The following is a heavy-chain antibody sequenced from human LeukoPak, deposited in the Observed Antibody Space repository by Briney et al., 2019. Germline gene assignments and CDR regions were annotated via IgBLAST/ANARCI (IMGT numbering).Heavy chain of an antibody. V-gene: IGHV4-38-2*02. Sequence: PSETLSLTCTVSGYSISSGYFWGWIRQTPGKGLEWIGEINHSGSTNYNPSLKSRVTISVDTSKNQFSLKLSSVTAADTAVYYCATHPGWYPKYYFDYWGQGTLVTVSS. CDR2: INHSGST. CDR3: ATHPGWYPKYYFDY. D-gene: IGHD6-19*01. J-gene: IGHJ4*02. CDR1: GYSISSGYF.